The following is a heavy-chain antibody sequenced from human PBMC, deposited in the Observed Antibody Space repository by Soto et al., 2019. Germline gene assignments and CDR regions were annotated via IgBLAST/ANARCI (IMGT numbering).Heavy chain of an antibody. CDR1: GGSFSDYD. D-gene: IGHD6-13*01. CDR3: ARYSSNWFQTEGMDV. V-gene: IGHV4-34*01. Sequence: SETLSLTCAVYGGSFSDYDWSWIRQPPGKGLEWIGEINHSGSTNYNPSLKSRVTMSVDTSKKQFSLKLTSVTAADTAVYYCARYSSNWFQTEGMDVWGQGTTVTVSS. J-gene: IGHJ6*02. CDR2: INHSGST.